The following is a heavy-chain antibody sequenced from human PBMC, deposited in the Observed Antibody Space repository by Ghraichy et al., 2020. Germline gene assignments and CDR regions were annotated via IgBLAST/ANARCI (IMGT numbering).Heavy chain of an antibody. Sequence: ETLSLTCAASGFIFSSYSMNWVRQAPGKGLEWVSFITSSSNAIYYADSVKGRFTISRDNAKNSLYLQMNSLRAEDTAVYYCARGVGAVAGHYYYGLDVWGQGTSVTVSS. CDR2: ITSSSNAI. CDR3: ARGVGAVAGHYYYGLDV. D-gene: IGHD6-19*01. J-gene: IGHJ6*02. V-gene: IGHV3-48*04. CDR1: GFIFSSYS.